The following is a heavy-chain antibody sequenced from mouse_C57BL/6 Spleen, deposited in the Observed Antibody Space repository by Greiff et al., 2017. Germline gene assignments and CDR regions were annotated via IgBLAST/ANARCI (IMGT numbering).Heavy chain of an antibody. CDR2: IYPSDSET. CDR3: ARGDYGIYYAMDY. CDR1: GYTFTSYW. J-gene: IGHJ4*01. D-gene: IGHD2-1*01. Sequence: VQLQQPGAELVRPGSSVKLSCKASGYTFTSYWMDWVKQRPGQGLEWIGNIYPSDSETHYNQKFKDKATLTVDKSSSTAYMQLSSLTSEDAAVYYCARGDYGIYYAMDYWGQGTSVTVSS. V-gene: IGHV1-61*01.